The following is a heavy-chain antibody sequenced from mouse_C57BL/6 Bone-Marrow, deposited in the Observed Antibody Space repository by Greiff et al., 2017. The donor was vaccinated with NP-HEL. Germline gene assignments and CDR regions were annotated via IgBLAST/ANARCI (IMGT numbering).Heavy chain of an antibody. CDR2: ISYDGSN. CDR3: ARGSSYAWFAY. J-gene: IGHJ3*01. D-gene: IGHD1-1*01. CDR1: GYSITSGYY. V-gene: IGHV3-6*01. Sequence: EVQLQESGPGLVKPSQSLSLTCSVTGYSITSGYYWNWIRQFPGNKLEWMGYISYDGSNNYNPSLKNRISITCDTSKNQFFLKLNSVTTEDTATYYCARGSSYAWFAYWGQGTLVTVSA.